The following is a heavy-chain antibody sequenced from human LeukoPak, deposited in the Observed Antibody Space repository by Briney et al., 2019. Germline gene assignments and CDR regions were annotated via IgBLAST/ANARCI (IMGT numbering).Heavy chain of an antibody. Sequence: GGSLRLSCAASGFTFSSYGMHWARQAPGKGLEWVAVIWYDGSNKYYADSVKGRFTISRDNSKNTLYLQMNSLRAEDTAVYYCAREAGITIFFYYYYGMDVWGKGTTVTVSS. CDR1: GFTFSSYG. CDR3: AREAGITIFFYYYYGMDV. D-gene: IGHD3-9*01. V-gene: IGHV3-33*01. CDR2: IWYDGSNK. J-gene: IGHJ6*04.